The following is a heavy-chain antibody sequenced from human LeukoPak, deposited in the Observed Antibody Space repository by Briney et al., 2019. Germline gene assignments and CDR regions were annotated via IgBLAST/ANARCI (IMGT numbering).Heavy chain of an antibody. CDR2: ISSISSTI. Sequence: PGGSRRLSCTASGFTFNGYGMNWVRQAPGKGLEWVSYISSISSTIYYSDSVKGRFTISRDNAKNSLYLQMNSLRAEDTAVYYCARDGASYSNYEGNFDYWGQGTLVTVSS. J-gene: IGHJ4*02. CDR1: GFTFNGYG. D-gene: IGHD4-11*01. V-gene: IGHV3-48*01. CDR3: ARDGASYSNYEGNFDY.